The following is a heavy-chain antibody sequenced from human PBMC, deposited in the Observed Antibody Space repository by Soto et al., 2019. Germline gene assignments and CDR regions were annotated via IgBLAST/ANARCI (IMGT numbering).Heavy chain of an antibody. J-gene: IGHJ4*02. CDR3: ARGDGFNYYFDY. CDR2: HIPMFGST. D-gene: IGHD1-1*01. CDR1: GGTFSGAG. Sequence: QVHLVQSGAEVRQPGSSVRVSCKASGGTFSGAGVSWVRQAPGQGLEWMGNHIPMFGSTNYAEKFQGRLTISADAPATTAYMDLSSLRSDDTAVYYCARGDGFNYYFDYWGQGALVTVS. V-gene: IGHV1-69*18.